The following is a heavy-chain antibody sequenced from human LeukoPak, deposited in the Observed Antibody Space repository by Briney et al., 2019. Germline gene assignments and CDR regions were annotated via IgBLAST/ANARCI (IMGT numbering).Heavy chain of an antibody. CDR1: GDSFSSYH. J-gene: IGHJ4*02. CDR2: IPSSGST. D-gene: IGHD3-16*01. V-gene: IGHV4-59*01. CDR3: ARVGRGDHTWGSYSCDH. Sequence: KPSETLSLTCTVSVSGDSFSSYHWSWLRQPPGKGLEWIGYIPSSGSTSYNPSLKSRLTISVDTSKNQFSLKLSSVTAADTAVYYCARVGRGDHTWGSYSCDHWGQGTLVSVSS.